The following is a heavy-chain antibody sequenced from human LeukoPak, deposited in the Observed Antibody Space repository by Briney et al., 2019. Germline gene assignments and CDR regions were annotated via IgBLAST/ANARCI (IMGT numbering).Heavy chain of an antibody. D-gene: IGHD3-22*01. CDR3: ARDPAEDSSPPTDY. CDR2: IRQDGSEK. CDR1: GFTFSSYW. V-gene: IGHV3-7*01. J-gene: IGHJ4*02. Sequence: PGGSLRLSCAASGFTFSSYWMSWVRQAPGKGLERVANIRQDGSEKYYVDSVKGRFTISRDNDKNSLYLQMNSLRAEDTAVYYCARDPAEDSSPPTDYWGQGTLVTVSS.